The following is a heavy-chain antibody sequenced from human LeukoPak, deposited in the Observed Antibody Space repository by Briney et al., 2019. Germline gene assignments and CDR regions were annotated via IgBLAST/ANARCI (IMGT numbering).Heavy chain of an antibody. V-gene: IGHV4-59*01. CDR1: GGSISSYY. Sequence: SETLSLTCTVSGGSISSYYWSWIRQPPGKGLEWIGYIYYSGSTNYNPSLKSRVTISVDTSKNQFSLKLSSVTAADTAVYHCARGYSSSRYYFDYWGQGTLVTVSS. CDR3: ARGYSSSRYYFDY. J-gene: IGHJ4*02. CDR2: IYYSGST. D-gene: IGHD6-13*01.